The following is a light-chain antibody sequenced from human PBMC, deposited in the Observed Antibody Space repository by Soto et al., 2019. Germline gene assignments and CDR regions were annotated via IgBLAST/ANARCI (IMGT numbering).Light chain of an antibody. CDR3: AAWDDSLSGPV. CDR2: RDN. V-gene: IGLV1-47*01. Sequence: QSVLTQPPSASGTPGQRVTISCFGSSSNIGSNYVYWYQQLPGTAPKLLIYRDNKRPSGVPDRFSASKSDTSASLAISGLRSEDEAEYYCAAWDDSLSGPVFGGGTKVTVL. CDR1: SSNIGSNY. J-gene: IGLJ2*01.